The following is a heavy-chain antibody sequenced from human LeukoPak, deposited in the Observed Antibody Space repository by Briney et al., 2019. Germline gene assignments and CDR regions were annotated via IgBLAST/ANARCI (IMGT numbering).Heavy chain of an antibody. D-gene: IGHD2-15*01. Sequence: GGSLRLSCVASGVTVSSNYMTWLRQAPWKGLEWVSVIYSDGTTYYADSVKGRFTISRDDSKNTLYLQMNRLPGEGTAVHCCARHQVLTVVAEHWGQGPVVTVSS. V-gene: IGHV3-53*01. CDR2: IYSDGTT. J-gene: IGHJ4*02. CDR1: GVTVSSNY. CDR3: ARHQVLTVVAEH.